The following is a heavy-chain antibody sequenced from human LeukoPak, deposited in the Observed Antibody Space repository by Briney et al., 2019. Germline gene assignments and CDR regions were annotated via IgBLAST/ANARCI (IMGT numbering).Heavy chain of an antibody. J-gene: IGHJ4*02. V-gene: IGHV3-30*02. CDR2: IRYDGSNK. CDR3: AKDEGRYSYGIGFDY. D-gene: IGHD5-18*01. CDR1: GFTFSSYG. Sequence: GGSLRLSCAASGFTFSSYGMHWVRQAPGKGLEWVAFIRYDGSNKYYADSVKGRFTISRDNSKNTLYLQMNSLRAEDTAVYHCAKDEGRYSYGIGFDYWGQGTLVTVSS.